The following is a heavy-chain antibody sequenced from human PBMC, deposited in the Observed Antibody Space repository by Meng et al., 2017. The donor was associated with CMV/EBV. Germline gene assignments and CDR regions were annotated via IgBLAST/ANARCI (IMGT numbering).Heavy chain of an antibody. D-gene: IGHD2-2*01. J-gene: IGHJ3*02. Sequence: GGSLRLSCAASGFTFSSYWMHWVRQAPGKGLVWVSRINSDGSSTSYADSVKGRFTISRDNSKNTLYLQMNSLRAEDTAVYYCARVTPCSSTSCEAFDIWGQGTMVTVSS. CDR1: GFTFSSYW. V-gene: IGHV3-74*01. CDR2: INSDGSST. CDR3: ARVTPCSSTSCEAFDI.